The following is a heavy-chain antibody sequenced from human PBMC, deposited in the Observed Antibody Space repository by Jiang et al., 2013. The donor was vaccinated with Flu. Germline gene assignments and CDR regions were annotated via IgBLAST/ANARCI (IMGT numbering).Heavy chain of an antibody. V-gene: IGHV4-31*03. CDR1: GGSISSGGYY. J-gene: IGHJ4*02. CDR2: VYYNGNA. Sequence: GSGLVKPSQTLSLTCTVSGGSISSGGYYWSWIRQHPGKGLEYIGHVYYNGNAFYNPSLKSRLTISVDTSKNQFSLRLTSVTAADTAVYYCAKVAPGYSFAMGFWGQGSLVTVSS. D-gene: IGHD5-18*01. CDR3: AKVAPGYSFAMGF.